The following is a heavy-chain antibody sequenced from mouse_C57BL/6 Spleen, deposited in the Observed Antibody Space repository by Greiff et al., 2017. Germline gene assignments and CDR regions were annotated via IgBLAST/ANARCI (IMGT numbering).Heavy chain of an antibody. CDR1: GYTFTDYY. CDR2: INPYNGGT. Sequence: EVQLQQSGPVLVKPGTSVKMSCKASGYTFTDYYMNWVKQSHGKSLEWIGVINPYNGGTSYNQKFKGKATLTVDKSSSTAYMELNSLTSEDSAVYYCARAPYGNWDDWGQGTTLTVSS. V-gene: IGHV1-19*01. J-gene: IGHJ2*01. D-gene: IGHD2-1*01. CDR3: ARAPYGNWDD.